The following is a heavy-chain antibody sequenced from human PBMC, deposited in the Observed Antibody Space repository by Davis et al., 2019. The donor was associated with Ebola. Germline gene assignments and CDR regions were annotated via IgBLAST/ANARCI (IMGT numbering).Heavy chain of an antibody. CDR1: GFTFSSYG. CDR2: IWYDGSNK. Sequence: GESLKISCAASGFTFSSYGMHWVRQAPGKGLEWVAVIWYDGSNKYYADSVKGRFTISRDNSKNTLYLQMNSLRAEDTAVYYCARLEWPHYFDYWGQGTLVTVSS. V-gene: IGHV3-33*01. CDR3: ARLEWPHYFDY. J-gene: IGHJ4*02. D-gene: IGHD3-3*01.